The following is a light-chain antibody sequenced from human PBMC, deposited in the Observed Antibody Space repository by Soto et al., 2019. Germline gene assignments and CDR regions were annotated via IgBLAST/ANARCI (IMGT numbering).Light chain of an antibody. Sequence: QPVLTQPASVSGSPGQSITISCSGSTSDVGGHDFVSWYQHHSGKAPKLLIFEVTNRPSGVSHRFSGSKSGNTASLTISGLQVEDEADYYCTSYTSRSPYVFGSGTKVTVL. J-gene: IGLJ1*01. CDR3: TSYTSRSPYV. V-gene: IGLV2-14*01. CDR1: TSDVGGHDF. CDR2: EVT.